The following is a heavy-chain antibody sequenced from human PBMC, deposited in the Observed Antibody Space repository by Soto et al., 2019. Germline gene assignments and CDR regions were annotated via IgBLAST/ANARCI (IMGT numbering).Heavy chain of an antibody. CDR2: IYWDDDK. CDR1: GFSLSTSGVG. D-gene: IGHD4-17*01. J-gene: IGHJ5*02. CDR3: AHRLDGDYPYNWFDP. Sequence: QITLKESGPTLVKPTQTLTLTCTFSGFSLSTSGVGVGWIRQPPGKALEWLALIYWDDDKRYSPSLKSRLTHXXDXSXXQVVLTMTNMDPVDTATYYCAHRLDGDYPYNWFDPWGQGTLVTVSS. V-gene: IGHV2-5*02.